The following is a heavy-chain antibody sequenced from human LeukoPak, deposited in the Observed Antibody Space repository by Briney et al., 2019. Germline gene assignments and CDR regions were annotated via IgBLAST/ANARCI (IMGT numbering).Heavy chain of an antibody. Sequence: PSETLSLTGTVSGGSISSYYWSWIRQPPGKGLEWIGYIYYSGSTNYNPSLKSRVTISVDTSKNQFSLKLSSVTAADTAVYYCARQRRGGAVAAKPHYGMDVWGQGTTVTVSS. CDR3: ARQRRGGAVAAKPHYGMDV. V-gene: IGHV4-59*08. D-gene: IGHD6-19*01. CDR2: IYYSGST. J-gene: IGHJ6*02. CDR1: GGSISSYY.